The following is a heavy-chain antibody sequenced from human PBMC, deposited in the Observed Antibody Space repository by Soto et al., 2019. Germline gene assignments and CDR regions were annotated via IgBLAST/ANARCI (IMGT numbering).Heavy chain of an antibody. CDR2: INARNGNT. Sequence: ASVKVSCRASGYTFTSXAMHWVRQAPGQRREWMGWINARNGNTKYSQKFQGRVTITRDTSASTAYMELSSLGSEDTAVYYCARIAAAGMTWFDPWGQGTLVTVSS. D-gene: IGHD6-13*01. CDR1: GYTFTSXA. V-gene: IGHV1-3*01. J-gene: IGHJ5*02. CDR3: ARIAAAGMTWFDP.